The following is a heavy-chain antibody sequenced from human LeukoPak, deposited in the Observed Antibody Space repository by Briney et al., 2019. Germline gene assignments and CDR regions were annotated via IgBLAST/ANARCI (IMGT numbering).Heavy chain of an antibody. Sequence: GGSLRLSCAASGFTFSDHYMDWVRQAPGKGLEWVCRIRNKANRYTTEYAASVKGRFSISRDESENLVYLQMNSLKTEDTAVYYCARGPSISTTHTAYYYGMDVWGKGTTVTVSS. CDR2: IRNKANRYTT. CDR1: GFTFSDHY. J-gene: IGHJ6*04. D-gene: IGHD1-1*01. V-gene: IGHV3-72*01. CDR3: ARGPSISTTHTAYYYGMDV.